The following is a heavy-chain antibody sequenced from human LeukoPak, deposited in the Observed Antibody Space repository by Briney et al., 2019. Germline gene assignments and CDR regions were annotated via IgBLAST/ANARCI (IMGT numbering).Heavy chain of an antibody. D-gene: IGHD3-22*01. V-gene: IGHV4-4*07. CDR2: IYTSGST. CDR3: ARGSHSGDYDRLDY. J-gene: IGHJ4*02. Sequence: PSETLSLTCTVSGGSISSYYWSWIRQPAGKGLEWIGRIYTSGSTNYNPSLKSRVTMSVDTSKNQFSLKLNSVTAADTAVYYCARGSHSGDYDRLDYWGQGTLVTVSS. CDR1: GGSISSYY.